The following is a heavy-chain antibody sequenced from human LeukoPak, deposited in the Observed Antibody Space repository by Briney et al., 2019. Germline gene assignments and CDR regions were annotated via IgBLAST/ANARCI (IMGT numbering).Heavy chain of an antibody. V-gene: IGHV3-53*01. D-gene: IGHD3-16*01. Sequence: GGSLRLSCTVSGFTVSSKSMSWVRQAPGKGLEWVSFIYSDNTHYSDSVKGRFTISRDNSKNTLYLQMNSLRAEDTAVYYCARRAGAYPHPYDYWGQGTLVTVSS. CDR1: GFTVSSKS. CDR2: IYSDNT. CDR3: ARRAGAYPHPYDY. J-gene: IGHJ4*02.